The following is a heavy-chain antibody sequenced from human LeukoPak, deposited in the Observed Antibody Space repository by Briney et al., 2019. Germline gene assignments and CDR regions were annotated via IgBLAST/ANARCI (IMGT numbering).Heavy chain of an antibody. J-gene: IGHJ4*02. CDR2: INPNSGGT. CDR3: ARGSKYDY. V-gene: IGHV1-2*02. CDR1: GYTFIGYY. Sequence: ASVKASCKASGYTFIGYYIHWVRQAPGQGLEWMGWINPNSGGTNYAQKFQGRATMTRDTSISTAYMELNRLTSDDTAVYYCARGSKYDYWGQGALVTVSS.